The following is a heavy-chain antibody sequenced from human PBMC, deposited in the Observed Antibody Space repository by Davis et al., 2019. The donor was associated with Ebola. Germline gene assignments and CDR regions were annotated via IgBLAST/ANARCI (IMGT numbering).Heavy chain of an antibody. J-gene: IGHJ5*02. CDR3: ARGRGWLRCIDP. V-gene: IGHV4-59*08. D-gene: IGHD5-12*01. Sequence: MPGGSLRLSCAVYGGSFSGYYWSWIRQPPGKGLEWIGYIYYSGSTNYNPSLKSRVTISVDTSKNQFSLKLSSVTAADTAVYYCARGRGWLRCIDPWGQGTLVTVSS. CDR1: GGSFSGYY. CDR2: IYYSGST.